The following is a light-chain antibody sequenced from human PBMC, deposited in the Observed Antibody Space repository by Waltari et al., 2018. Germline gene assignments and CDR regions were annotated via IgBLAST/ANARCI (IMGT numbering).Light chain of an antibody. V-gene: IGKV3D-15*01. J-gene: IGKJ1*01. CDR2: DAS. Sequence: EIVMTQSPATLSVSPVDRATLSCRASQNIYRNLAWYQQKPGQPPRLLIYDASTRATGIPARFTGSGSGTDFTLTISSLQPEDFATYYCQQSYSTPRTFGQGTKVEIK. CDR1: QNIYRN. CDR3: QQSYSTPRT.